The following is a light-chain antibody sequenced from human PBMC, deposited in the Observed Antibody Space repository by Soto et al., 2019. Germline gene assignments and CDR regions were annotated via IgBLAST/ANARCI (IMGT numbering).Light chain of an antibody. V-gene: IGKV1-39*01. CDR2: AAS. Sequence: DIQMTQSPSSLSSSVGDRVTLTCRASQSVNSYLHWYQQKPGKAPRLLIYAASRMQSGVPARFSGSGSGTDFTLTISRLEPEDFAVYYCQQYDTTPLTFGGGTKVDIK. CDR3: QQYDTTPLT. J-gene: IGKJ4*01. CDR1: QSVNSY.